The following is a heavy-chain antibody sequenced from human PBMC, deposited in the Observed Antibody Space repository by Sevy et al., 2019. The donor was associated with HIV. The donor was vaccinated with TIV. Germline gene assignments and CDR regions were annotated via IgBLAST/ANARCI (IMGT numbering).Heavy chain of an antibody. V-gene: IGHV4-34*01. CDR1: GGSFSGYY. D-gene: IGHD3-10*01. J-gene: IGHJ6*02. Sequence: SETLSLTCAVYGGSFSGYYWSWIRQPPGKGLEWIGEINHSGSTNYNPSLKSRVTISVDTSKNQFSLKLSSVTAADTAVYYCARYTMVRGVILPYYYYGMDVWGQGTTVTVSS. CDR2: INHSGST. CDR3: ARYTMVRGVILPYYYYGMDV.